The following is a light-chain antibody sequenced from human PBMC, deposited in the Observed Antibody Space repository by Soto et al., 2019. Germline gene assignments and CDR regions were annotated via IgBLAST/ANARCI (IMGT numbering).Light chain of an antibody. CDR3: SSYTSSSYV. J-gene: IGLJ1*01. CDR1: SSDVGGYNY. Sequence: QSVLTQPASVSGSPGQSITISCTGTSSDVGGYNYVSWYQQHPGRAPKLMIYDVSNRPSGVSNRFSGSKSGNTASLTISGLQAEDEADYYYSSYTSSSYVFGTGTKVTVL. V-gene: IGLV2-14*01. CDR2: DVS.